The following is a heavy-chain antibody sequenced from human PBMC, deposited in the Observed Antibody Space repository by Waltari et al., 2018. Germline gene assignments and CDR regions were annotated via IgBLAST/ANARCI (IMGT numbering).Heavy chain of an antibody. Sequence: EVQLLESGGGLVQPGGSLRLSCAASGFTFSSYAMSWVRQAPGKGLEWVSAISGSGGSTYYADSVKGRFTISRDNSKNTLYLQMNSLRAEDTAVYYCAKAEGMIVVVIHDAFDIWGQGTLVTVSS. CDR2: ISGSGGST. CDR1: GFTFSSYA. D-gene: IGHD3-22*01. CDR3: AKAEGMIVVVIHDAFDI. J-gene: IGHJ3*02. V-gene: IGHV3-23*01.